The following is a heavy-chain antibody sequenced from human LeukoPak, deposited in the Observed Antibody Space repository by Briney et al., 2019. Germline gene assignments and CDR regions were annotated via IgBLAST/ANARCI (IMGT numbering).Heavy chain of an antibody. CDR3: ARAEIPTYYYDSSGHSFDY. D-gene: IGHD3-22*01. CDR2: INPNSGGT. J-gene: IGHJ4*02. Sequence: VASVKVSCKASGYTFTGYYMHWVRQAPGQGLEWMGWINPNSGGTNYAQKFQGRVTMTRATSISTAYMELSRLRSDDTAVYYCARAEIPTYYYDSSGHSFDYWGQGTLVTVSS. V-gene: IGHV1-2*02. CDR1: GYTFTGYY.